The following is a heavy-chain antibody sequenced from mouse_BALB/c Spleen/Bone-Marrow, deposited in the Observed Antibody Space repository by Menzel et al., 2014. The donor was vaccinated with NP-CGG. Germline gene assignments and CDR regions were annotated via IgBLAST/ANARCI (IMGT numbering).Heavy chain of an antibody. CDR3: ARDGNYYCDY. Sequence: EVQLVESGGGLVQPGGSLRLSCATSGFTFTDYYMSWVRQPPGKALEWLGFIRNKANGYTTEYSASVKGRFTISRDNSQSILYLQMNTLRAEDSATDYCARDGNYYCDYWGQGTTRTVSS. V-gene: IGHV7-3*02. J-gene: IGHJ2*01. CDR1: GFTFTDYY. D-gene: IGHD2-1*01. CDR2: IRNKANGYTT.